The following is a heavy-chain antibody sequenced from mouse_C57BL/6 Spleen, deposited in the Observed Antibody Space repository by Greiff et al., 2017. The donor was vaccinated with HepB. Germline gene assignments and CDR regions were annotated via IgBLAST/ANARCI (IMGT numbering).Heavy chain of an antibody. CDR3: ARRGPLENYFDY. J-gene: IGHJ2*01. D-gene: IGHD6-1*01. CDR1: GYTFTSYW. Sequence: VQLQQPGAELVKPGASVKLSCKASGYTFTSYWMPWVKQRPGQGLEWIGMIHPNSGSTNYNEKFKSKATLTVDKSSSTAYMQLSSLTSEDSAVYYCARRGPLENYFDYWGQGTTLTVSS. V-gene: IGHV1-64*01. CDR2: IHPNSGST.